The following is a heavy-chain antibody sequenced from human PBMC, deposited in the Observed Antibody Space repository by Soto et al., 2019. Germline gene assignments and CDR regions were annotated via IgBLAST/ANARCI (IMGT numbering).Heavy chain of an antibody. CDR3: AKGDIAAAGTTFDY. V-gene: IGHV4-61*08. Sequence: SETLSLTCTVSDDSFRGADYYWSWIRQPLGKGPEWIGYTYYNGDTKYNPALKSRVTISVDTSKNQFSLSLSSVTAADTAVYYCAKGDIAAAGTTFDYWGQGTLVTVSS. J-gene: IGHJ4*02. D-gene: IGHD6-13*01. CDR1: DDSFRGADYY. CDR2: TYYNGDT.